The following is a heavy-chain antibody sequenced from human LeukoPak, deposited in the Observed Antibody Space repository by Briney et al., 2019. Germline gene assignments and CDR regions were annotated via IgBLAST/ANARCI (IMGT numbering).Heavy chain of an antibody. CDR2: ISPTRDST. CDR1: GFAFSAYA. CDR3: VPKGTEGY. Sequence: GGSLRLSCSASGFAFSAYAMHWVRQAPGKGLQYVSAISPTRDSTYYADSVKGRFSISRDNSKNTLYLQVSSLRPEDTAVYYCVPKGTEGYWGQGTLVTVSS. J-gene: IGHJ4*02. V-gene: IGHV3-64D*06.